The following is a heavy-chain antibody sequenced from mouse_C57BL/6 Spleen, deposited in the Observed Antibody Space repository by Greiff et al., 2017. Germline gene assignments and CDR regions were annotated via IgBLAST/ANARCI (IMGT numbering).Heavy chain of an antibody. CDR1: GFSLTSYG. CDR2: IWSGGST. Sequence: VQLQESGPGLVQPSQSLSITCTVSGFSLTSYGVHWVRQSPGKGLEWLGVIWSGGSTDYNAAFISRLSISKDNSKSQVFFKMNSLQADDTAIYCCARKHGRGAWFAYWGQGTLVTVSA. V-gene: IGHV2-2*01. CDR3: ARKHGRGAWFAY. J-gene: IGHJ3*01. D-gene: IGHD1-1*01.